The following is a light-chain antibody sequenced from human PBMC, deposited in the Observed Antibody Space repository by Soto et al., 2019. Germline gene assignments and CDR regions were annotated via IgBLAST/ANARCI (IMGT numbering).Light chain of an antibody. CDR2: KAS. CDR3: QQYNSFLT. CDR1: QSISSW. J-gene: IGKJ4*01. Sequence: DIQMTQSPSTLSASVGDRVTITCRTSQSISSWLAWYQQKPGKAPNLLIYKASSIASGVPSRFSGSGYGTEFTLTSSSLQPDDFAAYYCQQYNSFLTFGGGTKVEIK. V-gene: IGKV1-5*03.